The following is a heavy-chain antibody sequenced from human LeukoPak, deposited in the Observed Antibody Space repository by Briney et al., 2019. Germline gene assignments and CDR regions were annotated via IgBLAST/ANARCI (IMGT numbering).Heavy chain of an antibody. J-gene: IGHJ4*02. CDR2: IRGSCCHT. D-gene: IGHD3-16*01. CDR3: AKVLGTPTYYFDY. V-gene: IGHV3-23*01. CDR1: GYPLSSYA. Sequence: GVSLRLSCAACGYPLSSYAMIWARQSRGRALEGVSAIRGSCCHTYYTDCVKGRLTIPRDNQKNTLSLQIKTERAEHSAVYFCAKVLGTPTYYFDYWGEGTLDAVSS.